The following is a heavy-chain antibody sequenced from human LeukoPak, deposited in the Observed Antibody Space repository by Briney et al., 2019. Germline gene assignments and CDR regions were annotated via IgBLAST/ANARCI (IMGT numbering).Heavy chain of an antibody. Sequence: ASVKVSCKVSGYTLTELPMHWVRQAPGKGLEWMGGFDPEDGETIYAQKFQGRVTMAEDTSTDTAYMELSSLRSEDTAVYYCAREGAQGYCSGGSCYRGAFDIWGQGTMVTVSS. D-gene: IGHD2-15*01. CDR3: AREGAQGYCSGGSCYRGAFDI. CDR2: FDPEDGET. CDR1: GYTLTELP. V-gene: IGHV1-24*01. J-gene: IGHJ3*02.